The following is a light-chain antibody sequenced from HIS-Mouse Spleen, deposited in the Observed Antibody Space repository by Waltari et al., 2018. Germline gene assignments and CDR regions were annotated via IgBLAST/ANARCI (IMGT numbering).Light chain of an antibody. CDR2: AAS. V-gene: IGKV1-39*01. Sequence: DIQMTQSPSSLSASVGDRVTITCRASQSISSYLNWYQQKPGKAPKLLIYAASSLQSGVPSRFSGSGSGTDFTLTISSLQPEDFATYYCQQSYSTXXXXGPGTKVDIK. CDR1: QSISSY. CDR3: QQSYSTXXX. J-gene: IGKJ3*01.